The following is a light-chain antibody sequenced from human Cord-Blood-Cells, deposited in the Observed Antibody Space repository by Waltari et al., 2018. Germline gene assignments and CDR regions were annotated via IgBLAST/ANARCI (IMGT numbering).Light chain of an antibody. Sequence: QSVLTQPPSASGTPGQRVTISCSGSSSNIGSNTVKWYQQHPGTAPKLLSYSNNQLPSGLPDRFSGSKSVTSASRAISGLQAEDEADYYCAAWDDSLNGHWVFGGGTKLTVL. CDR2: SNN. V-gene: IGLV1-44*01. CDR1: SSNIGSNT. CDR3: AAWDDSLNGHWV. J-gene: IGLJ3*02.